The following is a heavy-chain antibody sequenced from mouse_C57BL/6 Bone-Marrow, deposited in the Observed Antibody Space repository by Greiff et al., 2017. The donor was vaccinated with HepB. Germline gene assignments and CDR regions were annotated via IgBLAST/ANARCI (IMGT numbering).Heavy chain of an antibody. CDR1: GFTFSSYA. Sequence: EVHLVESGGGLVKPGGSLKLSCAASGFTFSSYAMSWVRQTPEKRLEWVATISDGGSYTYYPDNVKGRFTISRDNAKNNLYLQMSHLKSEDTAMYYCARERIYYYYAMDYWGQGTSVTVSS. D-gene: IGHD2-3*01. J-gene: IGHJ4*01. CDR3: ARERIYYYYAMDY. CDR2: ISDGGSYT. V-gene: IGHV5-4*01.